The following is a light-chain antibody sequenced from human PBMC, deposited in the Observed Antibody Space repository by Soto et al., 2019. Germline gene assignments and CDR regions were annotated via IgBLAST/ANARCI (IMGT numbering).Light chain of an antibody. V-gene: IGKV3-20*01. CDR3: QQYGSSPIT. CDR1: QTVSSN. J-gene: IGKJ5*01. CDR2: GAS. Sequence: EIVMTQSPATLSVSPGERATLSCRASQTVSSNLAWYQQKPGQAPRLLIYGASNRATGIPDRFSGSGSGTDFTLTISRLEPEDFAVYYCQQYGSSPITFGQGTRLEN.